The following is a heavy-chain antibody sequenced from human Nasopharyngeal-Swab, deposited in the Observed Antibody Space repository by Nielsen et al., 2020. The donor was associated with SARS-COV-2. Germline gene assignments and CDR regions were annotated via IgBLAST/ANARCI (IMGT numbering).Heavy chain of an antibody. CDR1: GGSISSYY. CDR3: ASGLNWFPFDY. J-gene: IGHJ4*02. CDR2: IYYSGSI. V-gene: IGHV4-59*01. Sequence: SETLSLTCTVSGGSISSYYWSWIRQPPGKGLEWIGYIYYSGSINYNPSLKSRVTISVDTSKNQFSLKLSSVTAADTAVYYCASGLNWFPFDYWGQGTLVTVSS. D-gene: IGHD3-9*01.